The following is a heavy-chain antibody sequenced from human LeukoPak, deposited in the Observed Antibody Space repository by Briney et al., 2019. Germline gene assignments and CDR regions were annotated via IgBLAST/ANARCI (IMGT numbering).Heavy chain of an antibody. J-gene: IGHJ4*02. CDR3: LGGVVGI. CDR2: ISSSSNTI. Sequence: GGSLRLSCAASGFTFSSHSMNRVRQAPGKGLEWVSHISSSSNTIYYAESVKGRFTISRDNAKNSLYLQMNSLRVEDTAVYYCLGGVVGIGGQGTLVTVSS. CDR1: GFTFSSHS. V-gene: IGHV3-48*01. D-gene: IGHD1-26*01.